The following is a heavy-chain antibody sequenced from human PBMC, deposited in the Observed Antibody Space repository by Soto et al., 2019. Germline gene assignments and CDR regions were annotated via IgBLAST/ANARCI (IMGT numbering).Heavy chain of an antibody. CDR1: GGSFSGYY. CDR3: ARGLPYYDILTGYYRSDWFDP. CDR2: INHSGST. D-gene: IGHD3-9*01. V-gene: IGHV4-34*01. J-gene: IGHJ5*02. Sequence: SETMALTCAVYGGSFSGYYWSWIRQPPGKGLEWIGEINHSGSTNYNPSLKSRVTISVDTSKNQFSLKLSSVTAADTAVYYCARGLPYYDILTGYYRSDWFDPWGQGTLVTVSS.